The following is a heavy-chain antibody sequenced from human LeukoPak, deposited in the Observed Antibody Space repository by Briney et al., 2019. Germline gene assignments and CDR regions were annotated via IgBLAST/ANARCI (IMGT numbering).Heavy chain of an antibody. CDR2: IRQDGSEM. V-gene: IGHV3-7*01. CDR1: GFIFSNYW. J-gene: IGHJ4*02. D-gene: IGHD6-6*01. CDR3: AREPRVLSSY. Sequence: GGSLRLSCAASGFIFSNYWMSWVRQAPGKGLEWVANIRQDGSEMQYVDSMKGRFTISRDNAKNSLYLQMNSLRVEDTAVYYCAREPRVLSSYWGQGTLVTVSS.